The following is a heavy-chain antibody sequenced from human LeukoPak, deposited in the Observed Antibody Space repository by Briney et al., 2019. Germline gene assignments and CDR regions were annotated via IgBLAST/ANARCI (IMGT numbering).Heavy chain of an antibody. D-gene: IGHD6-13*01. V-gene: IGHV3-30-3*01. J-gene: IGHJ4*02. CDR1: GFTFSSYA. CDR2: ISYDGSNK. CDR3: ARDPRLYSSSWHFDY. Sequence: PGGSLRLSCAASGFTFSSYAMHWVRQAPGKGLEWVAVISYDGSNKYYADSVKGRFTIARDNSKNTLYLQMNSLRAEDTAVYYCARDPRLYSSSWHFDYWGQGTLVTVSS.